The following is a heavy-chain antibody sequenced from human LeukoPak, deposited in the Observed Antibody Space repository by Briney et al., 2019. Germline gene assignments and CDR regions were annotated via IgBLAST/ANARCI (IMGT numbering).Heavy chain of an antibody. CDR1: GGSISGSY. Sequence: SETLSLTCTDSGGSISGSYWSWIRQPPGKGLEWIAYMYNSGSTNYNPSLKSRVTISIDTSKNQFSLKLSSLTAADTAIYYCARGIESYGDYGYWGQGILVTVSS. CDR3: ARGIESYGDYGY. D-gene: IGHD4-17*01. CDR2: MYNSGST. J-gene: IGHJ4*02. V-gene: IGHV4-59*01.